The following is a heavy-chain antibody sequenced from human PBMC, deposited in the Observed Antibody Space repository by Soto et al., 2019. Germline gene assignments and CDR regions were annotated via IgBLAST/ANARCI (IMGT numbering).Heavy chain of an antibody. CDR1: GFTFSSYE. CDR3: ARDLGYSSGWFDY. Sequence: PGGSLRLSCAASGFTFSSYEMNWVRQAPGKGLEWVSYISSSGSTIYYADPVKGRFTISRDNAKNSLYLQMNSLRAEDTAVYYCARDLGYSSGWFDYWGQGTLVTVSS. V-gene: IGHV3-48*03. CDR2: ISSSGSTI. J-gene: IGHJ4*02. D-gene: IGHD6-19*01.